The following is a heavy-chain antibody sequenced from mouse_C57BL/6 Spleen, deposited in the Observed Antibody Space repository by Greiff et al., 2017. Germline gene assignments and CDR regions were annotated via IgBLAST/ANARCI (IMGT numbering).Heavy chain of an antibody. Sequence: QVQLQQPGAELVKPGASVKLSCKASGYTFTSYWMHWVKQRPGQGLEWIGMIHPNSGSTNYNEKFKSKATLTVDKSSSTAYMQLSSLTSEDSAVYYCAREVYYGKPSYAMDYWGQGTSVTVSS. J-gene: IGHJ4*01. CDR2: IHPNSGST. CDR3: AREVYYGKPSYAMDY. CDR1: GYTFTSYW. D-gene: IGHD2-1*01. V-gene: IGHV1-64*01.